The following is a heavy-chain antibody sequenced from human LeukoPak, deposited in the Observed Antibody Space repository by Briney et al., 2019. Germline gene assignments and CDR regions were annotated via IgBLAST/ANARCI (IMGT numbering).Heavy chain of an antibody. CDR1: GFTFSSYW. CDR3: ARDRYITMVMDV. Sequence: PGGSLRLSCTASGFTFSSYWMHWVRQAPGKGLEWVSSISSSSSYIYYADSVKGRFTISRDNAKNSLYLQMNSLRAEDTAVYYCARDRYITMVMDVWGQGTTVTVSS. V-gene: IGHV3-21*01. CDR2: ISSSSSYI. D-gene: IGHD3-10*01. J-gene: IGHJ6*02.